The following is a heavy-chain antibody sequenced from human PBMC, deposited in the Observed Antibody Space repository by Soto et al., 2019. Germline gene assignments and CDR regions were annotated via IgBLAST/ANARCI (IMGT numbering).Heavy chain of an antibody. CDR3: ARHNRPHWYFDY. Sequence: PSETLSLTCTVSGGSISSSSYYWGWIRQPPGKGLEWIGSIYYSGSTYYNPSLKSRVTISVDTSKTQFSLKLSSVTAADTAVYYCARHNRPHWYFDYWGQGTLVPVSS. V-gene: IGHV4-39*01. J-gene: IGHJ4*02. D-gene: IGHD1-1*01. CDR1: GGSISSSSYY. CDR2: IYYSGST.